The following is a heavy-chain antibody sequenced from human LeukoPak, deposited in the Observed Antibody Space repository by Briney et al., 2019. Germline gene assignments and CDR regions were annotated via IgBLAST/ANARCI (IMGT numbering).Heavy chain of an antibody. Sequence: GGSLRLSCAASGFTFSSYAMHWVRQAPGKGLEWVAVISYDGSNKYYADSVKGRFTISGDNSKNTLYLQMNSLRAEDTAVYYCARDPDTLPGIAAASFDYWGQGTLVTVSS. CDR2: ISYDGSNK. V-gene: IGHV3-30-3*01. CDR3: ARDPDTLPGIAAASFDY. J-gene: IGHJ4*02. CDR1: GFTFSSYA. D-gene: IGHD6-13*01.